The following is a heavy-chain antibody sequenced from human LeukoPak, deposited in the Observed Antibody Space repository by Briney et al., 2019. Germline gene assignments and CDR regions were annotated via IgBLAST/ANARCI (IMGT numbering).Heavy chain of an antibody. Sequence: SETLSLTCTVSGGSISSYYWSWIRQPAGKGLEWIGRIYTSGSTNYNPSLESRVTMSVDTSKNQFSLKLSSVTAADTAVYYCARSKYNILTGWPLYFDYWGQGTLVTVSS. CDR1: GGSISSYY. CDR2: IYTSGST. V-gene: IGHV4-4*07. D-gene: IGHD3-9*01. CDR3: ARSKYNILTGWPLYFDY. J-gene: IGHJ4*02.